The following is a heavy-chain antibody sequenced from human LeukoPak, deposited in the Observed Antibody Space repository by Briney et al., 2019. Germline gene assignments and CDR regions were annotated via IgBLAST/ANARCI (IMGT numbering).Heavy chain of an antibody. V-gene: IGHV3-7*01. D-gene: IGHD2-2*01. Sequence: GGSLRLSCAASGFTFSSYWMSWVRQAPGKGLEWVANIKQGGSEKYYVDSVKGRLTISRDNAKNSLYLQMNSLRAEDTAVYYCARSLWGSTSCFDYWGQGTLVTVSS. CDR1: GFTFSSYW. CDR3: ARSLWGSTSCFDY. CDR2: IKQGGSEK. J-gene: IGHJ4*02.